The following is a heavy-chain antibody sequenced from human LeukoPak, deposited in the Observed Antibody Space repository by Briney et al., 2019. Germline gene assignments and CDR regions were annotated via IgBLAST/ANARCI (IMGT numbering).Heavy chain of an antibody. CDR1: GFTFSDHY. J-gene: IGHJ4*02. D-gene: IGHD6-19*01. CDR2: VIPSGNIR. CDR3: ERGHHWLDL. V-gene: IGHV3-11*01. Sequence: PGGSLRLSCAASGFTFSDHYMSWIRQAPGKGLEWVSYVIPSGNIRDYADSVKGQFTISRDNAKHSLSLQMNSLRAEDTAVYYCERGHHWLDLWGQGTLVTVSP.